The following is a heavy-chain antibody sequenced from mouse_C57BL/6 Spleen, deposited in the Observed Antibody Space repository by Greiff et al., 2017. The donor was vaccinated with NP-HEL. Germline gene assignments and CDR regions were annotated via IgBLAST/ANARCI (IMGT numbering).Heavy chain of an antibody. V-gene: IGHV1-81*01. CDR3: ARGVTTVVATAHWYFDV. CDR1: GYTFTSYG. D-gene: IGHD1-1*01. CDR2: IYPRSGNT. J-gene: IGHJ1*03. Sequence: VQLQQSGAELARPGASVKLSCKASGYTFTSYGISWVKQRTGQGLEWIGEIYPRSGNTYYNEKFKGKATLTADKSSSTAYMELRSLTSEDSAVYFCARGVTTVVATAHWYFDVWGTGTTVTVSS.